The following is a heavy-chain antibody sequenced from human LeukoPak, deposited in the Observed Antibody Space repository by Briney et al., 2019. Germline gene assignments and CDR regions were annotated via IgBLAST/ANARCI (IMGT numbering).Heavy chain of an antibody. CDR3: ATSRGYFFRWFQH. CDR1: GFTFSNYE. J-gene: IGHJ1*01. CDR2: IASSGRTI. V-gene: IGHV3-48*03. Sequence: GGSLRLSCSASGFTFSNYEMNWVRQAPGKGLEWVPYIASSGRTIYYADSVKGRLTISRDNAKSSLYLQMNSLRADDTAVYYCATSRGYFFRWFQHWGQGTLVTVSS. D-gene: IGHD3-22*01.